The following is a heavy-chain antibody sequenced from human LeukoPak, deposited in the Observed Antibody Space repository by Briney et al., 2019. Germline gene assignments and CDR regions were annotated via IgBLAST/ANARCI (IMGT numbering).Heavy chain of an antibody. CDR1: GGSFSGYY. CDR3: ARGGLSGWYYFDY. J-gene: IGHJ4*02. Sequence: SETLSLTCAVYGGSFSGYYWSWIRQPPGKGLEWIGEINHSGSTNYNPSLKSRVTISVDTSKNQFSLKLSSVTAADTAVYYCARGGLSGWYYFDYWGQGNLVTVSS. CDR2: INHSGST. D-gene: IGHD6-19*01. V-gene: IGHV4-34*01.